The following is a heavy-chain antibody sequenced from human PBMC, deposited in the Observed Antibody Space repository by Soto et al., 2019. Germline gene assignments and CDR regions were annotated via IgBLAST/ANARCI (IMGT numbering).Heavy chain of an antibody. D-gene: IGHD3-10*01. CDR3: ARTTMVRGVINDYYYGMDV. V-gene: IGHV4-59*01. J-gene: IGHJ6*02. Sequence: SSETLSLTCTVSGGSISSYYWSWIRQPPGKGLEWIGYIYYSGSTNNNPSLKSRVTISVDTSKNHFSLKLSSVTAADTAVYYCARTTMVRGVINDYYYGMDVWGQGTTVTVSS. CDR1: GGSISSYY. CDR2: IYYSGST.